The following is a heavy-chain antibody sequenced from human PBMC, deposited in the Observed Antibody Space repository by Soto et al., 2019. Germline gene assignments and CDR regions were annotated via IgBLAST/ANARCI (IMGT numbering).Heavy chain of an antibody. CDR2: IWYDGSNK. J-gene: IGHJ6*03. V-gene: IGHV3-33*01. CDR1: GFTFSTYG. Sequence: QVQLVESGGGVVQPGRSLRLSCAASGFTFSTYGMHWVRQAPGKGLEWVAVIWYDGSNKYYADSVKGRFTISRDNSKNTLYLQMNSLRAEDTAVYYCARSRAAAGTGYDHLDVWGKGTTVTVSS. CDR3: ARSRAAAGTGYDHLDV. D-gene: IGHD6-13*01.